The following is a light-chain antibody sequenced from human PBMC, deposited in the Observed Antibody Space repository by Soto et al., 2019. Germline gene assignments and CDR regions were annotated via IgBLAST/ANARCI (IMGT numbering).Light chain of an antibody. Sequence: DIQMTQSPSSLSASVGDRVTITCLASHSISSYLNWYQQKPGKAPKLLIYAVSTLQGGVPPRFSGSGSGTDFTLTISSLQPEDFATYYCQQSYNTPRTLGQGTKLEIK. J-gene: IGKJ2*01. CDR3: QQSYNTPRT. CDR2: AVS. CDR1: HSISSY. V-gene: IGKV1-39*01.